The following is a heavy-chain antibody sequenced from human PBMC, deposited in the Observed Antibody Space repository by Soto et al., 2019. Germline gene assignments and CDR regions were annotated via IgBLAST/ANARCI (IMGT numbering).Heavy chain of an antibody. J-gene: IGHJ4*02. D-gene: IGHD6-25*01. CDR2: ISHDGNRQ. V-gene: IGHV3-30*18. Sequence: GGSLRLSCEASGFSFSTVGMHWVRQAPGKGLEWVSLISHDGNRQYYAESVKGRFTVSRDNSRNTVSLQMNGLRPEDTAIYYCAKDRGYINSPFDLWGQGTLVTVSS. CDR1: GFSFSTVG. CDR3: AKDRGYINSPFDL.